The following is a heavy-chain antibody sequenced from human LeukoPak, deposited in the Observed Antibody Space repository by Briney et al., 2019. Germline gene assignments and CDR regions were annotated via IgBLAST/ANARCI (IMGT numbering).Heavy chain of an antibody. CDR1: GGSISSGSYY. CDR3: ARLGRLWYNWNHGDY. D-gene: IGHD1-14*01. Sequence: SQTLSLTCTVSGGSISSGSYYWSWIRQPAGKGLEWIGRIYTSGSTNYNPSLKSRVTISVDTSKNQFSLKLSSVTAADTAVYYCARLGRLWYNWNHGDYWGQGTLVTVSS. CDR2: IYTSGST. V-gene: IGHV4-61*02. J-gene: IGHJ4*02.